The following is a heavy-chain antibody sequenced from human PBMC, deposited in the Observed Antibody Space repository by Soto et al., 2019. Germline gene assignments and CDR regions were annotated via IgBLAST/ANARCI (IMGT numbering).Heavy chain of an antibody. CDR2: IKQDGSEK. CDR1: GFTFSSYW. V-gene: IGHV3-7*01. J-gene: IGHJ6*02. D-gene: IGHD2-2*01. CDR3: ARDPSIVLVPAATYYYYYYGMDV. Sequence: GGSLRLSCAASGFTFSSYWMSWVRQAPGKGLEWVANIKQDGSEKYYVDSVKGRSTISRDNAKNSLYLQMNSPRAEDTAVYYCARDPSIVLVPAATYYYYYYGMDVWGQGTTVTVSS.